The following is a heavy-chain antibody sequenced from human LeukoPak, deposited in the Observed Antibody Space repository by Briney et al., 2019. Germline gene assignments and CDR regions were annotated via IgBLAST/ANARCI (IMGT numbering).Heavy chain of an antibody. CDR2: IYPGDSDT. CDR1: EYSFTTYW. D-gene: IGHD2-15*01. Sequence: GESLKISCKGSEYSFTTYWIVWVRQMPGKGLEWMGIIYPGDSDTRYSPSFQGQVTISADKSISTTYLRWSSLTASDTAMYYCARHLVVAGENWFDPWGQGTLVTVSS. CDR3: ARHLVVAGENWFDP. V-gene: IGHV5-51*01. J-gene: IGHJ5*02.